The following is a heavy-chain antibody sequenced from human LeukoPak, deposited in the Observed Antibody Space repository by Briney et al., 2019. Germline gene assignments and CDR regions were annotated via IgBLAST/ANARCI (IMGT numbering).Heavy chain of an antibody. CDR1: GFTFSSYG. Sequence: TGGSLRLSCAASGFTFSSYGMHWVRQAPGEGLEWVAVISYDGSNKYYADSVKGRFTISRDNSKNTLYLQMNSLRAEDTAVYYCAKAHCTNGVCYSALDYWGQGTLVTVSS. D-gene: IGHD2-8*01. V-gene: IGHV3-30*18. J-gene: IGHJ4*02. CDR2: ISYDGSNK. CDR3: AKAHCTNGVCYSALDY.